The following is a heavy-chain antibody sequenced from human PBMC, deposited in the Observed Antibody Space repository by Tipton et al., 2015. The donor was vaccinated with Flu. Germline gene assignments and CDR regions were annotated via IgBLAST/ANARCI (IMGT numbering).Heavy chain of an antibody. CDR2: ISGSGDNA. D-gene: IGHD3-22*01. J-gene: IGHJ4*02. Sequence: AVSGFTFSTYAMSWVRQAPGKGLEWVSSISGSGDNAYYADSVKGRFTISRDNSKNTLYLQMNSLRSEDTAMYYCAKDGQVRFYDSSGYLYFDSWGQGTLVTVSS. V-gene: IGHV3-23*01. CDR1: GFTFSTYA. CDR3: AKDGQVRFYDSSGYLYFDS.